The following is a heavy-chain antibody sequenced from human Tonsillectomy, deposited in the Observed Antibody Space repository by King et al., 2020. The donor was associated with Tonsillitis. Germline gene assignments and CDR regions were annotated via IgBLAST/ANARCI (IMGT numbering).Heavy chain of an antibody. J-gene: IGHJ4*02. CDR3: TTGLRWEVLGEFVNY. D-gene: IGHD1-26*01. Sequence: VQLVESGGGLVKPGGSLRLSCAASGFTFSNAWMSWVRQAPGKGLEWVGRIKSKTDGGTTDYAAPVKGRFTISRDDSKNTLYLQMNSLKTEDTAMYFCTTGLRWEVLGEFVNYWGQGTLVTVSS. CDR2: IKSKTDGGTT. V-gene: IGHV3-15*01. CDR1: GFTFSNAW.